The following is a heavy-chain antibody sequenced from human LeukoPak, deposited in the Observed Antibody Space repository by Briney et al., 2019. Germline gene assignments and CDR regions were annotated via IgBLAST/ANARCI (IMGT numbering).Heavy chain of an antibody. D-gene: IGHD5-24*01. V-gene: IGHV4-39*07. CDR3: ARGGGAQREMATITDDY. CDR2: YSGST. Sequence: YSGSTYYNPSLKSRVTISVDTSKNQFSLKLSSVTAADTAVYYCARGGGAQREMATITDDYWGQGTLVTVSS. J-gene: IGHJ4*02.